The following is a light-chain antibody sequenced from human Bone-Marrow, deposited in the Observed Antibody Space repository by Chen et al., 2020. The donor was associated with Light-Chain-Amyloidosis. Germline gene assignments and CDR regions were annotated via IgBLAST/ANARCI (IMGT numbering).Light chain of an antibody. CDR1: DLPTKY. J-gene: IGLJ2*01. CDR2: RDT. CDR3: QSADSSGTYEVI. Sequence: SYELTQPPSVSVSPGQTARITCSGDDLPTKYAYWYQQKPGQAPVLVIHRDTERPSGISERFSSSSSGRTATWTISGVQAEDGADYHCQSADSSGTYEVIFGGGTKLTVL. V-gene: IGLV3-25*03.